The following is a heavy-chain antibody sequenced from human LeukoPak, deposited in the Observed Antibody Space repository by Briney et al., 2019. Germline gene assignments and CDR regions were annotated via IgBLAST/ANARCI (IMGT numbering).Heavy chain of an antibody. Sequence: GGSLKLSGQASGFTFSSYAMTWVRRAPGKGLEGVSAISGSGGSTYYADSVKGRFTISRDNSKNTLYLQMNSLRAEDTAVYYCAKRIVGATSWFDPWGQGTLVTVSS. D-gene: IGHD1-26*01. CDR1: GFTFSSYA. V-gene: IGHV3-23*01. CDR2: ISGSGGST. CDR3: AKRIVGATSWFDP. J-gene: IGHJ5*02.